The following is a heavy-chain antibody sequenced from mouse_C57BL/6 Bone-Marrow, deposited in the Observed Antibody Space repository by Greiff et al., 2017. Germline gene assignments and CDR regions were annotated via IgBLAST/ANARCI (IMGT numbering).Heavy chain of an antibody. V-gene: IGHV10-1*01. D-gene: IGHD1-1*01. CDR1: GFSFNTYA. Sequence: EVHLVESGGGLVQPKGSLKLSCAASGFSFNTYAMNWVRQAPGKGLEWVARIRSKSNNYATYYADSVKDRFTISRDDSESMLYLQMNNLKTEDTAMYYCVRPRYYYGSSYGWYFDVWGTGTTVTVSS. CDR2: IRSKSNNYAT. J-gene: IGHJ1*03. CDR3: VRPRYYYGSSYGWYFDV.